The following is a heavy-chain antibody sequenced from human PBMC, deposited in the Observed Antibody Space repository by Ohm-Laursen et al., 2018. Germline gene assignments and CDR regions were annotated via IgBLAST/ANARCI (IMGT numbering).Heavy chain of an antibody. D-gene: IGHD3-22*01. CDR3: AKAPEYYYDSSGYYKT. CDR1: GFTFSSYA. CDR2: ISGSGGST. J-gene: IGHJ5*02. Sequence: SLRLSCAASGFTFSSYAMSWVRQAPGKGLEWVSAISGSGGSTCYADSVKGRFTISRENSKNTLYLQMNSLRAEDTAVYYCAKAPEYYYDSSGYYKTWGQGTLVTVSS. V-gene: IGHV3-23*01.